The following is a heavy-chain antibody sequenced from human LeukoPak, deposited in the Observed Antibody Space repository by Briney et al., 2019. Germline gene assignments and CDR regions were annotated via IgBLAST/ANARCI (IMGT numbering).Heavy chain of an antibody. J-gene: IGHJ4*02. V-gene: IGHV1-2*02. CDR1: GYTFTGYY. CDR2: INPNSGGT. D-gene: IGHD6-19*01. Sequence: ASVTVSCKASGYTFTGYYMHWVRQAPGQGLEWMGWINPNSGGTNYAQKFQGRVTMTRDTSISTAYVELSRLRSDDTAVYYCARDSSSGWPKYYFDYWGQGTLVTVSS. CDR3: ARDSSSGWPKYYFDY.